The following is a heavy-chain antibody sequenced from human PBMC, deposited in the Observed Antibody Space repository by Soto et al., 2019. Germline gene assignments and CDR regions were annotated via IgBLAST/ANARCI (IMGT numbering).Heavy chain of an antibody. CDR2: IYYSGST. Sequence: SETLSLTCTVYGGSIRSYYWSWIRQPPGKGLEWIGNIYYSGSTNYNPSRKSRVTMSVDMSKNQVSLKLSSVTAADTAVYYCTRVGGYYGDYPNFDYWGQGALVTVSS. CDR1: GGSIRSYY. V-gene: IGHV4-59*01. J-gene: IGHJ4*02. CDR3: TRVGGYYGDYPNFDY. D-gene: IGHD4-17*01.